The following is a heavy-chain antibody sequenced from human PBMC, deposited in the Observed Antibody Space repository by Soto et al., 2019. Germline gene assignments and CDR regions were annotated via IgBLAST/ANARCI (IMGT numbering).Heavy chain of an antibody. D-gene: IGHD3-10*01. V-gene: IGHV3-30-3*01. Sequence: GGSLRLSCAAPGFTFSSYAMHWVRQAPGKGLEWVAVISYDGSNKYYADSVKGRFTISRDNSKNTLYLQMNSLRAEDTAVYYCAREIGSGRLFDYWGQGTLVTVSS. CDR1: GFTFSSYA. J-gene: IGHJ4*02. CDR2: ISYDGSNK. CDR3: AREIGSGRLFDY.